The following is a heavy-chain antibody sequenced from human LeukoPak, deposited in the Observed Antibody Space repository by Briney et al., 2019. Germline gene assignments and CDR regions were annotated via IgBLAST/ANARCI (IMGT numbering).Heavy chain of an antibody. J-gene: IGHJ3*02. V-gene: IGHV3-66*01. CDR3: ARALGCGGDCYLVDAFDI. Sequence: PGGSLRLSCAASGFTVSSNYMSWVRQAPGKGLEWVSVIYSGGSTYYADSEKGRFTISRDNSKNTLYLQMNSLRAEDTAVYYCARALGCGGDCYLVDAFDIWGQGTMVTVSS. D-gene: IGHD2-21*02. CDR2: IYSGGST. CDR1: GFTVSSNY.